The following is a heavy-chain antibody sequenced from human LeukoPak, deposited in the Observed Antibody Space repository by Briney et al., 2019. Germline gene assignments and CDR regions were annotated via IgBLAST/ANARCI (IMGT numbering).Heavy chain of an antibody. CDR3: ARGSGQWGFDS. CDR2: IYYSGST. J-gene: IGHJ4*02. V-gene: IGHV4-59*11. Sequence: SETLSLTCTVSGGSISSHYWSWIRQPPEKTLEWIGYIYYSGSTNYNPSLRSRVTISVDSSKNQFSLKLSSVTAADTAVYYCARGSGQWGFDSWGQGTLVTVSS. D-gene: IGHD3-10*01. CDR1: GGSISSHY.